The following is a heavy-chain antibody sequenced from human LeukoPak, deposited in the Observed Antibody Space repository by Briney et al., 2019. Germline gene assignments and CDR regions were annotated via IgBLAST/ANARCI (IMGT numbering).Heavy chain of an antibody. CDR1: GFTFSSYA. CDR2: ISSDGST. Sequence: GGSLRLSCAASGFTFSSYAMSWVRQAPGKGLEWVSAISSDGSTYYADSVKDRFTIYRDNSKNTLYLQMNSLRAEDTAVYYCAKVYDYVWGTYRYAFNIWGQGTMVTVSS. D-gene: IGHD3-16*02. CDR3: AKVYDYVWGTYRYAFNI. J-gene: IGHJ3*02. V-gene: IGHV3-23*01.